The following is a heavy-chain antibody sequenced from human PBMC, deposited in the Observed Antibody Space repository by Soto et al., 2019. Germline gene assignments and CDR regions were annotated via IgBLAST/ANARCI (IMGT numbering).Heavy chain of an antibody. CDR3: ARGGYYDSSGARNYYFYGMNV. J-gene: IGHJ6*02. CDR1: GYTFTSYG. V-gene: IGHV1-18*01. D-gene: IGHD3-22*01. CDR2: ISPYDGYT. Sequence: GASVKVSCKASGYTFTSYGLNWVRQAPGQGLEWLGWISPYDGYTHYAQILQGRVSMTTDTSTKTAYMELRSLRSDDTAMYYCARGGYYDSSGARNYYFYGMNVWGQGTTVTVSS.